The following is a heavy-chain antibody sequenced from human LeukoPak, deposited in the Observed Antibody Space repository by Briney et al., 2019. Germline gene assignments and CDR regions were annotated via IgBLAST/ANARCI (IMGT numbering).Heavy chain of an antibody. CDR3: ARSAGDILTGVN. CDR1: GDSISSGDYY. D-gene: IGHD3-9*01. V-gene: IGHV4-30-4*01. J-gene: IGHJ4*02. Sequence: SETLSLTCTVSGDSISSGDYYWSWIRQPPGEGLEWIGYIYYSGSTYYNPSLKSRPTISIDTSKNQFSLKLSSVTAADTAVYYCARSAGDILTGVNWGQGTLVTVSS. CDR2: IYYSGST.